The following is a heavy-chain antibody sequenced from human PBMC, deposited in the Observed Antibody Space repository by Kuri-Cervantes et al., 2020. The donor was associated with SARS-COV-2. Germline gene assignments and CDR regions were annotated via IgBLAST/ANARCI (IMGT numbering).Heavy chain of an antibody. D-gene: IGHD3-10*01. J-gene: IGHJ6*02. CDR3: AXXMVRGIIQXXYYAMDV. Sequence: ASVKVSCKASGXTFSSYYMYWVRQAPGQGLEWMGWINPNSGGTNYAQNFQGWVTMTRDTSISTAYMELSRLRSDDTAVYYCAXXMVRGIIQXXYYAMDVWGQGTTVTVSS. V-gene: IGHV1-2*04. CDR2: INPNSGGT. CDR1: GXTFSSYY.